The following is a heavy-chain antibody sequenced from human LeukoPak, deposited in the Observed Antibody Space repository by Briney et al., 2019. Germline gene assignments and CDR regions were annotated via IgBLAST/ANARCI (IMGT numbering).Heavy chain of an antibody. V-gene: IGHV3-30*03. D-gene: IGHD5-18*01. CDR1: GFTFSSYG. J-gene: IGHJ6*03. Sequence: GGSLRLSCAASGFTFSSYGMHWVRQAPGKGLEWVAVISYDGSNKYYADSVKGRFTISRDNSKNTLYLQMNSLRAEDTAVYYCARYVDTSTGSYYYYYMDVWGKGTTVTVSS. CDR2: ISYDGSNK. CDR3: ARYVDTSTGSYYYYYMDV.